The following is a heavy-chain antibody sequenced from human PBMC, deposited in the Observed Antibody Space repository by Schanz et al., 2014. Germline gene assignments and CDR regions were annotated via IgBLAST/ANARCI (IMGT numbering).Heavy chain of an antibody. CDR2: IIPILGIA. D-gene: IGHD4-17*01. J-gene: IGHJ4*02. CDR1: GFTLTSHF. CDR3: ARGYGDSPTDF. V-gene: IGHV1-69*04. Sequence: QVQLVQSGPEVEKPGASVKVSCKASGFTLTSHFMHWLRQAPGQGLEWMGRIIPILGIANYAQKFQGRVTITADRSTSTAYMELSSLRSEDTAVYYCARGYGDSPTDFWGQGTLVTVSS.